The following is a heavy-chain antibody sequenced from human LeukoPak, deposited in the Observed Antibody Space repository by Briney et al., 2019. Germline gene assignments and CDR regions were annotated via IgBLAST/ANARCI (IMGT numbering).Heavy chain of an antibody. CDR1: GYTFTDYY. Sequence: ASVKVSCKASGYTFTDYYMHRVRQAPGQGLEWMGWINPNSGGTNYAQKFQGRVTMTRDTSISTAYMELSRLRSDDTAVYYCARDLGSGSSRDYWGQGTLVTVSS. D-gene: IGHD3-3*01. CDR3: ARDLGSGSSRDY. V-gene: IGHV1-2*02. J-gene: IGHJ4*02. CDR2: INPNSGGT.